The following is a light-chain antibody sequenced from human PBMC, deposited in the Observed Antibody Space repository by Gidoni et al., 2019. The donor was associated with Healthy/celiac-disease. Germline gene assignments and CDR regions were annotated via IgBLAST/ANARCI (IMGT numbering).Light chain of an antibody. V-gene: IGLV1-40*01. CDR1: SSNIGAGYD. Sequence: QSVLPQPPPVSGAPGPRVTISCTGSSSNIGAGYDVHWYQQLPGTAPKLLIYGNSNRPSGVPDRFSGSKSGTSASLAITGLQAEDEADYYCQSYDSSLSGSVVFGGGTKLTVL. CDR2: GNS. J-gene: IGLJ2*01. CDR3: QSYDSSLSGSVV.